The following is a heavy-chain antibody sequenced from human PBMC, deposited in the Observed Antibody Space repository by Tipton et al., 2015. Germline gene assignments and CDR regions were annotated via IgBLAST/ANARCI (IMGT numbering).Heavy chain of an antibody. D-gene: IGHD2-21*02. CDR1: GASLNSGGYY. J-gene: IGHJ5*02. CDR2: TFSGGST. Sequence: TLSLTCTVSGASLNSGGYYWSWIRQPPGKGLEWIGYTFSGGSTNYNPSLKSRVTISLDTSKNQFSLNLNSVTAADTAVYYCTKFNCGGDCYSYRGWFDPWGQGTLVTVSS. CDR3: TKFNCGGDCYSYRGWFDP. V-gene: IGHV4-61*08.